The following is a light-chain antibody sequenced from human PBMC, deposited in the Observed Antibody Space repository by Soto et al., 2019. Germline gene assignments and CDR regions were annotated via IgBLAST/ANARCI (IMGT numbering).Light chain of an antibody. CDR3: QSYDTGLSLWE. V-gene: IGLV1-47*02. CDR1: SSNIGGTNY. CDR2: SNN. J-gene: IGLJ3*02. Sequence: QSVLTQPPSASGTPGQRVFISCSGSSSNIGGTNYAYWYQQLPGAAPKLLMHSNNLRPSGVPERISGSKSGTSASLAITGLRADDEGDYYCQSYDTGLSLWEFGGGTKVTVL.